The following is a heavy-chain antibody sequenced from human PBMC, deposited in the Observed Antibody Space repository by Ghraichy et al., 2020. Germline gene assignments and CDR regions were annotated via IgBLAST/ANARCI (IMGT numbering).Heavy chain of an antibody. J-gene: IGHJ6*02. CDR1: GFTFSSYA. Sequence: GESLNISCAASGFTFSSYAMHWVRQAPGKGLEWVAVISYDGSNKYYADSVKGRFTISRDNSKNTLYLQMNSLRAEDTAVYYCARGPYYDFWSGYYPPGDYYGMDVWGQGTTVTVSS. CDR2: ISYDGSNK. D-gene: IGHD3-3*01. CDR3: ARGPYYDFWSGYYPPGDYYGMDV. V-gene: IGHV3-30*04.